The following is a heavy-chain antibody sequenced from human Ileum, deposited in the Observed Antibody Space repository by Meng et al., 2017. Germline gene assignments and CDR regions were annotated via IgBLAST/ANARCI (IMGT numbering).Heavy chain of an antibody. CDR1: GYSISSSTYY. D-gene: IGHD3-10*01. CDR2: FYYGRSS. CDR3: AREIGARSGYIY. Sequence: QVQLQWSAPGLVKPSETLYRTCSVSGYSISSSTYYWGWIRQFPGKGLEWIGSFYYGRSSFQNPSLRSRVTISVDASTNQFSLQLSSVTAADTASYYCAREIGARSGYIYWSQGTLVTVSS. J-gene: IGHJ4*02. V-gene: IGHV4-39*07.